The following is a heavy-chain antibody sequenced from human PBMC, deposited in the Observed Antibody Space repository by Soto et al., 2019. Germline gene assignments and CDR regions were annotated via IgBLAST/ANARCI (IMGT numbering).Heavy chain of an antibody. CDR3: AKVFTPEQGNYFDY. J-gene: IGHJ4*02. Sequence: GGSLRLSCAASGLTFNIYAINWVRQAPGKGLEWVSAISVSVDSTHYADSVKGRFTISRDNYKNTVYLEMNSLRAEDTAVYYCAKVFTPEQGNYFDYWGQGTLVTVYS. CDR1: GLTFNIYA. CDR2: ISVSVDST. D-gene: IGHD1-26*01. V-gene: IGHV3-23*01.